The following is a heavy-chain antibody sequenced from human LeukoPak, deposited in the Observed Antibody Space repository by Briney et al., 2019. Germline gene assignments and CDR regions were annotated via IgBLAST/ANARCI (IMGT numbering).Heavy chain of an antibody. D-gene: IGHD2-15*01. CDR2: ISYDGSNK. V-gene: IGHV3-30-3*01. Sequence: GRSLRLSCAASGFTFSNYAMHWVRQAPGKGLEWVAGISYDGSNKYYADSVKGRFTMSRDNSKNTLYLQMNGLSAEDTAVYYCARDLIATSLDGFDIWGQGTMVTVSS. J-gene: IGHJ3*02. CDR1: GFTFSNYA. CDR3: ARDLIATSLDGFDI.